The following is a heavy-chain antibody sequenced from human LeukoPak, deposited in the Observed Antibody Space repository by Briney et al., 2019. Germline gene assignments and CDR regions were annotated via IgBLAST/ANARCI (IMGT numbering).Heavy chain of an antibody. CDR2: IYYSGSA. J-gene: IGHJ3*02. CDR1: GGSISLYH. CDR3: ASLFYDILTGYYIEAFDI. V-gene: IGHV4-59*12. Sequence: SETLSLTCTVSGGSISLYHWSWIRLPPGKGLEWIGHIYYSGSANYNPSLKSRVTISVDTSKNQFSLKLSSVTAADTAVYYCASLFYDILTGYYIEAFDIWGQGTMATVSS. D-gene: IGHD3-9*01.